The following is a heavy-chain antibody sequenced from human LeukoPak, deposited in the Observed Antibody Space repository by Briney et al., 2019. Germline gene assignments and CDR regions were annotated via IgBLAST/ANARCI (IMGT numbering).Heavy chain of an antibody. CDR1: GYTFPSYS. J-gene: IGHJ2*01. Sequence: ASVNVSCKVSGYTFPSYSMHWVRQAPGQGLEWMGIINSSGGSTSYAQKFQGRVTMTRDTSTSTVYMDLSSLRSEDTAVYYCARDLRRDVYKRDWYLDLWGRGTPVTVSS. CDR3: ARDLRRDVYKRDWYLDL. D-gene: IGHD5-24*01. CDR2: INSSGGST. V-gene: IGHV1-46*01.